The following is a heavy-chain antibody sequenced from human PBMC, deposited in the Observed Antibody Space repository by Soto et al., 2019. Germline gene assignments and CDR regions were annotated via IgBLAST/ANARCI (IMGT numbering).Heavy chain of an antibody. D-gene: IGHD3-10*01. CDR1: GGTFSSYA. Sequence: ASVKVSCKASGGTFSSYAISWVRQAPGQGLEWMGGIIPIFGTANYAQKFQGRVTITADESTSTAYMELSSLRSEDTAVYYCARDLWAYYYRSGDRLMDVWGQGTTVTVSS. V-gene: IGHV1-69*13. CDR3: ARDLWAYYYRSGDRLMDV. J-gene: IGHJ6*02. CDR2: IIPIFGTA.